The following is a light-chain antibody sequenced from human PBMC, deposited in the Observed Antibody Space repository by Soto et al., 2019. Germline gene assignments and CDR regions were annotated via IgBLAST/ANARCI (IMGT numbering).Light chain of an antibody. Sequence: EIVLTQSPGTLSLSPGERATLSYRASQSVYSSYLAWYHHKPGQAPRLLIYSASSRATGIPDRFSGSGSGTDFTLTISRLEPEDFAVYYCQYYGASLYTFGQGTKLEIK. V-gene: IGKV3-20*01. CDR1: QSVYSSY. CDR3: QYYGASLYT. J-gene: IGKJ2*01. CDR2: SAS.